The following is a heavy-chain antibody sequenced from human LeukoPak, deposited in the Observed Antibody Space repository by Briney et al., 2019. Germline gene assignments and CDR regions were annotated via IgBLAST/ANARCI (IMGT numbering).Heavy chain of an antibody. Sequence: ASVKVSCKASGYTFTSYYMHWVRQAPGQGLEWMGLINPSGGSTSYAQKFQGRVTMTRDTSTSTVYMELSSLRSDDTAVYYCARGPLTLHRGYYDFWSGYYPRFDYWGQGTPVTVSS. J-gene: IGHJ4*02. CDR2: INPSGGST. CDR1: GYTFTSYY. D-gene: IGHD3-3*01. V-gene: IGHV1-46*01. CDR3: ARGPLTLHRGYYDFWSGYYPRFDY.